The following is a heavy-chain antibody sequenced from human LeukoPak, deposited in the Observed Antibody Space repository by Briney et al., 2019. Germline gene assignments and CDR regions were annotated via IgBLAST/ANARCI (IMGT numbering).Heavy chain of an antibody. V-gene: IGHV3-48*02. CDR3: ARDEAYGFDT. CDR1: GFTFSTYS. J-gene: IGHJ3*02. CDR2: IRSGGTI. Sequence: PGGSLRLSCAASGFTFSTYSMNWVRQAPGKGLEWLSYIRSGGTINYADSVKGRFIISRDNAKNSLYLQRNSLRDEDTAVYYCARDEAYGFDTWGQGTMVTVSS.